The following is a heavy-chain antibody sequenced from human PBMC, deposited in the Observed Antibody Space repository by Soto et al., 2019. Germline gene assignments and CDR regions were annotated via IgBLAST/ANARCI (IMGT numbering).Heavy chain of an antibody. Sequence: QLQLQESGSGLVKPSQTLSLTCAVSGGSISSGGYSWSWIRQPPGKGLEWIGYIYHSGSTYYNPSLKSRVTISVDRSTNQISLKLRSVTAADTAVYYCARGMTTVTTFAYWGQGTLVTVSS. V-gene: IGHV4-30-2*01. CDR2: IYHSGST. J-gene: IGHJ4*02. D-gene: IGHD4-17*01. CDR1: GGSISSGGYS. CDR3: ARGMTTVTTFAY.